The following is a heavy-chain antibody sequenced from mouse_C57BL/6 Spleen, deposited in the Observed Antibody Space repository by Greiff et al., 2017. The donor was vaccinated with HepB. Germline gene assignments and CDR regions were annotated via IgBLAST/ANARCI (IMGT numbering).Heavy chain of an antibody. CDR1: GFTFSDYG. V-gene: IGHV5-17*01. CDR2: ISSGSSTI. D-gene: IGHD1-1*01. J-gene: IGHJ4*01. CDR3: ARLLLRYMDY. Sequence: EVHLVESGGGLVKPGGSLKLSCAVSGFTFSDYGMHWVRQAPEKGLEWVAYISSGSSTIYYADTVKGRFTISRDNAKNTLFLQMTSLRSEDTAMYYCARLLLRYMDYWGQGTSVTVSS.